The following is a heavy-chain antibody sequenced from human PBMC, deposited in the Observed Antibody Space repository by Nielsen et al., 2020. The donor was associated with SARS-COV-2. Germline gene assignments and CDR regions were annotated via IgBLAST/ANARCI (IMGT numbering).Heavy chain of an antibody. CDR3: ARLVPYYYYMAV. Sequence: SETLSLTCTVSGGSISSYYWSWIRQPPGKGLEWIGYIYYSGSTNYNPSLKSRVTISVDTSKNQFSLKLSSVTAADTAVYSCARLVPYYYYMAVWGKGTTVIVSS. CDR1: GGSISSYY. V-gene: IGHV4-59*01. J-gene: IGHJ6*03. CDR2: IYYSGST. D-gene: IGHD3-10*01.